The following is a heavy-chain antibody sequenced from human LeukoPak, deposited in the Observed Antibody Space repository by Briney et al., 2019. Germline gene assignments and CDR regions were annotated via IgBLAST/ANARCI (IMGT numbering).Heavy chain of an antibody. Sequence: GASVKVSCKASGYTFTGYYIHWVRQAPGQGLEWMGWINPNSGGTNYAQKFQGRVTMTRDTSISTAYMELSRLRSDDTAVYYCVRASILVPAHDYWGQGTLVTVSS. J-gene: IGHJ4*02. D-gene: IGHD6-6*01. CDR3: VRASILVPAHDY. V-gene: IGHV1-2*02. CDR2: INPNSGGT. CDR1: GYTFTGYY.